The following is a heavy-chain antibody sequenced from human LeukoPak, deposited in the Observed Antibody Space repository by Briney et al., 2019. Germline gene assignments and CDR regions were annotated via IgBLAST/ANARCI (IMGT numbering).Heavy chain of an antibody. Sequence: GESLKISCKGSGCRFTSYWIGWVRQMPGKGLEWMGIIYPGDSDTRYSPSFRGQVTISADKSISTAYLQWSSLKASGTAMYYCARQSGDYSYYYYMDVWGKGTTVTISS. CDR1: GCRFTSYW. CDR2: IYPGDSDT. V-gene: IGHV5-51*01. D-gene: IGHD2-21*02. J-gene: IGHJ6*03. CDR3: ARQSGDYSYYYYMDV.